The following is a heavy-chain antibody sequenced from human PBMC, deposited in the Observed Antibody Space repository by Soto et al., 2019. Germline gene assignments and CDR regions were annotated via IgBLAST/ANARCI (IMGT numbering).Heavy chain of an antibody. V-gene: IGHV4-4*07. D-gene: IGHD3-10*01. Sequence: SETLSLTCTVSGGSISSYYWSWIRQPAGKGLEWIGRIYTSGSTNYNPSLKSRVTMSVDTSKNQFSLKLSSVTAADTAVYYCARAQFYSGSGNYNNLMFDAWGQGIQVTVSS. CDR1: GGSISSYY. J-gene: IGHJ5*02. CDR3: ARAQFYSGSGNYNNLMFDA. CDR2: IYTSGST.